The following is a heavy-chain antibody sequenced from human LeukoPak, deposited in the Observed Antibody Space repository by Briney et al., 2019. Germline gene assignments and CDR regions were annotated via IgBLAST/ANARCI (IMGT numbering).Heavy chain of an antibody. Sequence: PSETLSLTCTVSGGSISSSSYYWSWIRQPPGKGLEWIGYIYNTGSTNYNPSLKSRVTISVDTSKNQFSLSLSSVTAADTAEYYCARAIYDIWSGQLYWGQGTLVTVSS. CDR3: ARAIYDIWSGQLY. CDR2: IYNTGST. D-gene: IGHD3-3*01. V-gene: IGHV4-61*01. J-gene: IGHJ4*02. CDR1: GGSISSSSYY.